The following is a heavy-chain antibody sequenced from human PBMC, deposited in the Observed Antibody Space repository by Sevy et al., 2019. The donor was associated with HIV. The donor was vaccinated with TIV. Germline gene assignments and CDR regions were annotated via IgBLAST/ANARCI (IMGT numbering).Heavy chain of an antibody. CDR3: ARVMRRILWWSLDS. CDR2: IGNKAKSYTT. CDR1: GFTFSDHY. Sequence: GGSLRLSCAASGFTFSDHYMHWVRQAPGKGLEWVGRIGNKAKSYTTEFAASVKGRFNISRDDSKNSLYLQMHSLKTDDTAVYYCARVMRRILWWSLDSWGQGTLVTVSS. D-gene: IGHD2-21*01. V-gene: IGHV3-72*01. J-gene: IGHJ4*02.